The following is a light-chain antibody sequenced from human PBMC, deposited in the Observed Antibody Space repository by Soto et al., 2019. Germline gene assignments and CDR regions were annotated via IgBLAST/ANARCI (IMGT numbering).Light chain of an antibody. J-gene: IGLJ2*01. CDR2: QDS. CDR3: QAWDNSNVV. V-gene: IGLV3-1*01. CDR1: KLGDKY. Sequence: SYELTQPPSVSVSPGQTASITCSGDKLGDKYVCWYQQKPGQSPVVVMYQDSKRPSGIPERFSGSNSGNTATLTISGTQAMDEADYYCQAWDNSNVVFGGGTKVTVL.